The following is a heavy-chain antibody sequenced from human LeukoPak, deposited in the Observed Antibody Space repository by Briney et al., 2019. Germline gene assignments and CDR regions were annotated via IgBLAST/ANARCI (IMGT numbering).Heavy chain of an antibody. CDR1: GYSFSYFG. J-gene: IGHJ4*02. Sequence: GASVRVSCKASGYSFSYFGINWVRQAPGQGLEWIGWINCYNGNTNYAQKSEGRLTLTTGTATSTVYMELRNLRYDDTAVYYCARSLDAAAGLANFDYWGQGTRVTVSS. CDR2: INCYNGNT. V-gene: IGHV1-18*01. CDR3: ARSLDAAAGLANFDY. D-gene: IGHD6-25*01.